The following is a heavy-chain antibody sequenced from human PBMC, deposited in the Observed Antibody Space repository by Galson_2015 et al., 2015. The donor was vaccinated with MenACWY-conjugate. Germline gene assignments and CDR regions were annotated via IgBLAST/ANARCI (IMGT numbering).Heavy chain of an antibody. CDR2: INVGSGTT. CDR3: ARAHLGYGYDYFDP. Sequence: SVKVSCKASGSTFSNYAMHWLRQAPGQRLEYMGWINVGSGTTRSSQKFQDRVTIITDTSANTAYMELSSLRSEDTAVYFCARAHLGYGYDYFDPRGQGTLVTGSS. CDR1: GSTFSNYA. V-gene: IGHV1-3*01. J-gene: IGHJ5*02. D-gene: IGHD5-18*01.